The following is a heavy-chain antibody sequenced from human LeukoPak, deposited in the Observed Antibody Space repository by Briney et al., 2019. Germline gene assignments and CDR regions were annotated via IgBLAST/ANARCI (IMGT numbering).Heavy chain of an antibody. CDR3: ARYNSGWYVAFDI. CDR2: IIPIFGTA. V-gene: IGHV1-69*13. J-gene: IGHJ3*02. CDR1: GGTFSSYA. Sequence: ASVKVSCKASGGTFSSYAISWVRQAPGQGLEWMGGIIPIFGTANYAQKFQGRVTITADESTSTAYMELSSLRSEDTAVYYCARYNSGWYVAFDIWGQGTMVTVSS. D-gene: IGHD6-19*01.